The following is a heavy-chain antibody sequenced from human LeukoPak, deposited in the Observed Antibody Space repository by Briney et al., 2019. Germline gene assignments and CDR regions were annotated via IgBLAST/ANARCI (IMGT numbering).Heavy chain of an antibody. CDR1: GGTFSSYA. J-gene: IGHJ6*02. Sequence: ASVKVSCKASGGTFSSYAISWVRQAPGQGLEWMGRIIPILGIANYVQKFQGRVTITADKSTSTAYMELSSLRSEDTAVYYCARATYYYYYGMDVWGQGTTVTVSS. CDR2: IIPILGIA. V-gene: IGHV1-69*04. CDR3: ARATYYYYYGMDV.